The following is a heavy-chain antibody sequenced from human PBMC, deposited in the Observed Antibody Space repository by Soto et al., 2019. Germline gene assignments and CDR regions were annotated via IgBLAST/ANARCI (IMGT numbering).Heavy chain of an antibody. CDR2: IYPGNSES. D-gene: IGHD1-26*01. Sequence: GESLKISCQASGYSFSQYRIAWVRQMPGKGLEWMGLIYPGNSESRYSPSFQGQVTFSVDRSLNTAYLQWSSLQASDSAMYYCARREVPSMLDGMDVWGQGTTVTVYS. CDR1: GYSFSQYR. J-gene: IGHJ6*02. CDR3: ARREVPSMLDGMDV. V-gene: IGHV5-51*01.